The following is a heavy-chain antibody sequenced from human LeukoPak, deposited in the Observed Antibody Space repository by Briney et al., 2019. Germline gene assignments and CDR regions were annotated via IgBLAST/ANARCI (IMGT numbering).Heavy chain of an antibody. Sequence: SETLSLTCGVSGGSISSTNWWSWVRQPPGKGLEWIGSIYYSGSTYYNPSLKSRVTISVDTSKNQFSLKLSSVTAADTAVYYCARHPTESIQLWPYFDYWGQGTLVTVSS. CDR2: IYYSGST. CDR3: ARHPTESIQLWPYFDY. CDR1: GGSISSTNW. V-gene: IGHV4-39*01. J-gene: IGHJ4*02. D-gene: IGHD5-18*01.